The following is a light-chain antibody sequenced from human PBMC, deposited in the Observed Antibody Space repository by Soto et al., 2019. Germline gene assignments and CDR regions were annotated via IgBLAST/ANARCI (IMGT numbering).Light chain of an antibody. CDR1: QSVSRRY. CDR2: DVS. Sequence: IVLTQSPDTLSLSPGQRATLSCRASQSVSRRYLAWYQQKPGQAPMLLIYDVSKRASDIPDRFSGSGSGTEFTLTINRLVPEDVAVYYCQYQGSFGGGTQVPIK. CDR3: QYQGS. J-gene: IGKJ4*01. V-gene: IGKV3-20*01.